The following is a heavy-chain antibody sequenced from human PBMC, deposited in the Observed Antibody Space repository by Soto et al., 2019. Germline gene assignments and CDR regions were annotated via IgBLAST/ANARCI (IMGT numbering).Heavy chain of an antibody. Sequence: EVQLVESGGGLVQPGGSLRLSCEASGFTFSSYAMHWVRQAPGKGLEYVSAISSNGGSTYYANSGKGRFTISRDNSKNTLYLQMGSLRAEDMAVYYCARDYCSSTSCKFDPWGQGTLVSVSS. D-gene: IGHD2-2*01. V-gene: IGHV3-64*01. J-gene: IGHJ5*02. CDR3: ARDYCSSTSCKFDP. CDR2: ISSNGGST. CDR1: GFTFSSYA.